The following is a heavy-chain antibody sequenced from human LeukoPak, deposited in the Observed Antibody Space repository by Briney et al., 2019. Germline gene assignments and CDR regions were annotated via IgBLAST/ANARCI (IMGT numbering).Heavy chain of an antibody. CDR2: INPNNGAT. D-gene: IGHD4-17*01. CDR1: GYTFTGYY. CDR3: ARDFFGDYVWFDP. V-gene: IGHV1-2*06. J-gene: IGHJ5*02. Sequence: ASVKVSCKASGYTFTGYYMHWVRQAPGQGLEWMGRINPNNGATNYAQKLQGRVTITGDTSISTAYMELSSLRSEDTAVYYCARDFFGDYVWFDPWGQGTLVTVSS.